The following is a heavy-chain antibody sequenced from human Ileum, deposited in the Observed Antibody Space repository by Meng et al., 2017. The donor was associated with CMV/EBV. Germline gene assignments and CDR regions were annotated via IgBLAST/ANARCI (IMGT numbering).Heavy chain of an antibody. CDR1: GFTFSSNW. CDR2: IKQDGSEK. V-gene: IGHV3-7*01. Sequence: GGSLRLPCEASGFTFSSNWMSWVRQAPGKGLEWVANIKQDGSEKYYVDSVKGRFTISRDNAKNSLYLQMNSLRAEDTAVYYCARQIAVAGTDYYGMDVWGQGTMVTVSS. CDR3: ARQIAVAGTDYYGMDV. D-gene: IGHD6-19*01. J-gene: IGHJ6*02.